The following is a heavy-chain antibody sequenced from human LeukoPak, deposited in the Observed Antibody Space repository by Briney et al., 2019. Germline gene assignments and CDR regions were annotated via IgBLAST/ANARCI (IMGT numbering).Heavy chain of an antibody. V-gene: IGHV1-46*01. Sequence: ASVKVSCKASGYTFTRHYMNWVRQAPGQGLEWMGKINPSSGGTGYAQKFQGRVTMTRDTSTSTAYMELTSLRSEDTAVFYCAGWGVPAVPFRAPDAFDIWGQGTMVTVSS. CDR1: GYTFTRHY. CDR3: AGWGVPAVPFRAPDAFDI. CDR2: INPSSGGT. J-gene: IGHJ3*02. D-gene: IGHD2-2*01.